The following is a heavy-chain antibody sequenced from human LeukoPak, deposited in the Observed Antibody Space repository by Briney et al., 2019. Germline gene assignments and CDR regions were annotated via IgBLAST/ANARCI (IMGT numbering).Heavy chain of an antibody. J-gene: IGHJ6*02. CDR1: GGTFSSYA. D-gene: IGHD6-6*01. CDR2: IIPILGIA. V-gene: IGHV1-69*04. Sequence: SVKVSCKASGGTFSSYAISWVRQAPGQGLEWMGRIIPILGIASYAQKFQGRVTITADKSTSTAYMELSSLRSEDTAVYYCASQLTHYYGMDVWGQGTTVTVSS. CDR3: ASQLTHYYGMDV.